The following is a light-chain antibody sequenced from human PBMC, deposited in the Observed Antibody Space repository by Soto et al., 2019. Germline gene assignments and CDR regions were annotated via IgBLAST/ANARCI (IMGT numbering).Light chain of an antibody. J-gene: IGKJ3*01. V-gene: IGKV3-20*01. CDR2: GAS. CDR1: PSGSSCY. CDR3: QQYGSSPPFT. Sequence: TVLTQSPGPLSLSPGERATLSCRASPSGSSCYLAWDQQKPGQAPRLLIYGASSRATGIPYRFSGSESGTDFTLTISRLEAEGFAVYYCQQYGSSPPFTFGPGTQVDSK.